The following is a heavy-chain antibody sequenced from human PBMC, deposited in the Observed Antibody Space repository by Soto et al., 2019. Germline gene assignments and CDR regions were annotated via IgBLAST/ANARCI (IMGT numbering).Heavy chain of an antibody. CDR3: ARGRITMVRGVIWFDP. CDR2: INHSGST. V-gene: IGHV4-34*01. D-gene: IGHD3-10*01. J-gene: IGHJ5*02. Sequence: SETLSLTCAVYGGSFSGYYWSWIRQPPGKGLEWIGEINHSGSTNYNPSLKSRVTISVDTSKNQFSLKLSSVTAADTAVYYCARGRITMVRGVIWFDPWGQGTLVT. CDR1: GGSFSGYY.